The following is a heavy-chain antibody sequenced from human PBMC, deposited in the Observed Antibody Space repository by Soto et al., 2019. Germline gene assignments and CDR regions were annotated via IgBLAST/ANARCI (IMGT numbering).Heavy chain of an antibody. V-gene: IGHV4-39*01. CDR1: GSSVTSSAYY. J-gene: IGHJ6*02. CDR2: MLYSGLT. CDR3: APLSVSLSGPYGIHV. Sequence: SETLYLTCRVSGSSVTSSAYYWAWIRQAPGKGLEWLGSMLYSGLTYYNPSLKSRVTLSVDTSKNQFSVRLNSVTAADTAVYYCAPLSVSLSGPYGIHVWGQGTTVTVSS. D-gene: IGHD2-15*01.